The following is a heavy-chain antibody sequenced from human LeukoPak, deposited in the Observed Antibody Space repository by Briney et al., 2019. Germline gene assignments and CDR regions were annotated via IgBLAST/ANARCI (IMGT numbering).Heavy chain of an antibody. CDR2: IGGGSGSI. D-gene: IGHD5-24*01. CDR3: ARDGVATNDWQPDH. J-gene: IGHJ4*02. CDR1: GFTFSSYA. V-gene: IGHV3-23*01. Sequence: PGGSLRLSCAVSGFTFSSYAMTWVRQAPGKGLDWVSGIGGGSGSIYYSDSVKGRFTVSRDTSKNTLYLQMNSLRVEDTAVYYCARDGVATNDWQPDHWGQGPLVTVSS.